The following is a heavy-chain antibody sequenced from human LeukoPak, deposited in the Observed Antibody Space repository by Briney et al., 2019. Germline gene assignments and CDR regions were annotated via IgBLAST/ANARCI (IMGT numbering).Heavy chain of an antibody. CDR3: ARDGATVTALRTDY. D-gene: IGHD4-17*01. Sequence: ASVKVSCKASGYTFTSYGISWVRQAPGQGLEWMGWISAYNGNTNYAQKLQSRVTMTTDTSTSTAYMELRSLRSDDTAVYYCARDGATVTALRTDYWGQGTLVTVSS. CDR1: GYTFTSYG. V-gene: IGHV1-18*01. J-gene: IGHJ4*02. CDR2: ISAYNGNT.